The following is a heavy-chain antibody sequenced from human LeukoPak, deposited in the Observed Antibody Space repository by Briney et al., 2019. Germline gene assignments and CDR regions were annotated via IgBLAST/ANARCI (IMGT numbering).Heavy chain of an antibody. D-gene: IGHD1-14*01. V-gene: IGHV3-64*01. CDR3: ARGNLGGYYFDY. J-gene: IGHJ4*02. CDR2: ISSNGGST. CDR1: GFTFSSYA. Sequence: GGSLRLSCAASGFTFSSYAMHWVRQAPGEGLEYVSAISSNGGSTYYANSVKGRFTISRDNSKNTLYLQMGSLRAEDMAVYYCARGNLGGYYFDYWGQGTLVTVSS.